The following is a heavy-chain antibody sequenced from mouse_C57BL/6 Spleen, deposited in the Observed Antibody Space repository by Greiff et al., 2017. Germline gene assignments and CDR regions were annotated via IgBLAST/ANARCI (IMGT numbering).Heavy chain of an antibody. Sequence: QVQLQQSGAELVKPGASVKLSCKASGYTFTSYWMHWVKQRPGQGLEWIGMIHPNSGSTNYNEKFKSKATLTVDKSSSTAYMQLRSLTSKDSAVYYCARTPNCDYGGRPWLAYWGQETLVTVSA. D-gene: IGHD2-4*01. J-gene: IGHJ3*01. CDR2: IHPNSGST. CDR3: ARTPNCDYGGRPWLAY. V-gene: IGHV1-64*01. CDR1: GYTFTSYW.